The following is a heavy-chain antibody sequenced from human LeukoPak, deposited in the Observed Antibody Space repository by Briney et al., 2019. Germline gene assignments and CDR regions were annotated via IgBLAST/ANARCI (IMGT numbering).Heavy chain of an antibody. Sequence: SVKVSCKASGGTFSSYAISWVRQAPGQPLEWMGGIIPIFGTANYAQKLQGRVTITTDESTSTAVMELSSLRSEDTAVYYCARESDYGGYDGNRPGVSNWFDPWGQGTLVTVSS. J-gene: IGHJ5*02. CDR3: ARESDYGGYDGNRPGVSNWFDP. D-gene: IGHD4-17*01. V-gene: IGHV1-69*05. CDR1: GGTFSSYA. CDR2: IIPIFGTA.